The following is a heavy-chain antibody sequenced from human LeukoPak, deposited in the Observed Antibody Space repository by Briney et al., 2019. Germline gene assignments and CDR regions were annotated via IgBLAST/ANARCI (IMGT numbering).Heavy chain of an antibody. CDR3: ARGPGYSYGYGDLDY. D-gene: IGHD5-18*01. Sequence: SVKVSCKASGGTFSSYAISWVRQASGQGVEWMGGIIPIFGTANYAQKFQGRVTITTDESTSTAYMELSSLRSEDTAVYYCARGPGYSYGYGDLDYWGQGTLVTVSS. J-gene: IGHJ4*02. CDR1: GGTFSSYA. V-gene: IGHV1-69*05. CDR2: IIPIFGTA.